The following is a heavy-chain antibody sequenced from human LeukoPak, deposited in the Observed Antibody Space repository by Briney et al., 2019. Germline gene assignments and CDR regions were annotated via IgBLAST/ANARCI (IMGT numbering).Heavy chain of an antibody. Sequence: SVKVSCKASGGTFSSYAISLVRQAPGQGLEWMGRVIPIFGTANYAQKFQGRVTITTDESTSTAYMELSSLRSEDTAVYYCASSRVNSDLTDAFDIWGQGTMVTVSS. V-gene: IGHV1-69*05. CDR3: ASSRVNSDLTDAFDI. CDR2: VIPIFGTA. CDR1: GGTFSSYA. D-gene: IGHD4-23*01. J-gene: IGHJ3*02.